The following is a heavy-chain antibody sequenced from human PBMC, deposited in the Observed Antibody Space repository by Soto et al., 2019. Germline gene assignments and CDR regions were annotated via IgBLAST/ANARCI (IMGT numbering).Heavy chain of an antibody. CDR2: INHSGST. V-gene: IGHV4-34*01. J-gene: IGHJ6*04. Sequence: SETLSLTCAVYGGSFSGYYWSWIRQPPGKGLEWIGEINHSGSTNYNPSLKSRVTISVDTSKNQFSLKLSSVTAADTAVYYCASERAPGPYPLGYGSAGSCYHPYGMDVWGKGTTVTVSS. D-gene: IGHD2-15*01. CDR3: ASERAPGPYPLGYGSAGSCYHPYGMDV. CDR1: GGSFSGYY.